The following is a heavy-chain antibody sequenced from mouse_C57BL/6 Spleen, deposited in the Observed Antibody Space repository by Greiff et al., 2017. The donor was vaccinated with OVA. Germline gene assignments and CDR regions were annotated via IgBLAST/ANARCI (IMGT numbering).Heavy chain of an antibody. D-gene: IGHD2-3*01. CDR3: ARRGGYSIFDY. Sequence: QVQLQQPGAELVMPGASVKLSCKASGYTFTSYWMHWVKQRPGQGLDWIGEIDPSDSYTNYNQKFKGKSTLTVDKSSSTAYMQLSSLTSEDSAVYYCARRGGYSIFDYWGQGTTLTVSS. CDR1: GYTFTSYW. J-gene: IGHJ2*01. CDR2: IDPSDSYT. V-gene: IGHV1-69*01.